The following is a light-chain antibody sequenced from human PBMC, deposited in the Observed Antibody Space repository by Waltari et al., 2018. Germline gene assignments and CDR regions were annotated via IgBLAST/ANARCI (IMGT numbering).Light chain of an antibody. CDR2: GAF. Sequence: EIVMTQSPAHLSVSPGERATLPCRASQSVGNNLAWYQQKPGQAPRLLIYGAFNRATGVPTRFSGSGSGTEFSLTIRTVQSEDFAVYYCQQYNDWPPLTFGGGTKVELK. CDR1: QSVGNN. J-gene: IGKJ4*01. CDR3: QQYNDWPPLT. V-gene: IGKV3-15*01.